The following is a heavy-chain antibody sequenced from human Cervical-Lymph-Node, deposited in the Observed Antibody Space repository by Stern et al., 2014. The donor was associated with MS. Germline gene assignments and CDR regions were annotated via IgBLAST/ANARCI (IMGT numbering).Heavy chain of an antibody. Sequence: VQLVQSGADVKKPGSAVRVSCKASGGASWLRQAPGEGLEYRGDTILPVGTAHYAQRFQGRLTITADTSRNTTYMELRSLRSDDTAVYYCARGTGDNWFDPWGQGTLVSVSS. CDR2: TILPVGTA. CDR1: GGA. CDR3: ARGTGDNWFDP. D-gene: IGHD3-10*01. J-gene: IGHJ5*02. V-gene: IGHV1-69*06.